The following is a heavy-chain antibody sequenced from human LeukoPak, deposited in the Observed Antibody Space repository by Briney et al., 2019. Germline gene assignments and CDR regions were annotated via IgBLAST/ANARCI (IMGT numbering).Heavy chain of an antibody. V-gene: IGHV1-2*02. J-gene: IGHJ4*02. Sequence: ASVKVSCKASGYSFTDFYMHWVRQAPGQGLEWMGWINPESGDTKYAQKFQGRVTMTRDTSITTAYMELSRLRSGDTAVYYCASVSGHYQADGYWGQGTLVTVSS. CDR3: ASVSGHYQADGY. D-gene: IGHD1-26*01. CDR2: INPESGDT. CDR1: GYSFTDFY.